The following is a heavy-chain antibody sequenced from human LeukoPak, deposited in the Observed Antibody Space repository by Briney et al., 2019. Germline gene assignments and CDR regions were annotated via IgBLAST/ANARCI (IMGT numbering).Heavy chain of an antibody. CDR1: GYSFPNYW. Sequence: GESLKISCKSSGYSFPNYWIGWVRQMPGKGLEWMGIIYPGDSDTRYSPSFQGQVTISADKSISTAYLQWSSLKASDTAMYYCARRGEMATIDYWGQGTLVTVSS. CDR3: ARRGEMATIDY. J-gene: IGHJ4*02. D-gene: IGHD5-24*01. CDR2: IYPGDSDT. V-gene: IGHV5-51*01.